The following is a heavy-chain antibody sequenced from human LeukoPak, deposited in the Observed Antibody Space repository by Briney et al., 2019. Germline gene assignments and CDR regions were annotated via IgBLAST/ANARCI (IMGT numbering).Heavy chain of an antibody. D-gene: IGHD2-15*01. CDR2: IDHSGST. Sequence: PSETLSLTCAVYGGSFSDYYWSWIRQPPGKGLEWIGEIDHSGSTNYNPSLKSRVTISVDTSKNQFSLKLSSVTAADTAVYYCARGVPRDCSGGSCYSGYDYWGQGTLVTVSS. CDR1: GGSFSDYY. V-gene: IGHV4-34*01. CDR3: ARGVPRDCSGGSCYSGYDY. J-gene: IGHJ4*02.